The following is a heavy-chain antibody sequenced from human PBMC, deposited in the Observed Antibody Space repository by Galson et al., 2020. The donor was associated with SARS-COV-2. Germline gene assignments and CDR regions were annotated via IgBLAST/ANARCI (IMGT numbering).Heavy chain of an antibody. CDR3: VRGGTTWENSFDY. J-gene: IGHJ4*02. D-gene: IGHD1-7*01. CDR1: GFTFSTYS. Sequence: SCAASGFTFSTYSLNWVRQAPGKGLEWLSHITSSSSAVHYADSVEGRFTISRDNAKNSLYLQMNSLREEDTAVYYCVRGGTTWENSFDYWGQGTLVTVSS. CDR2: ITSSSSAV. V-gene: IGHV3-48*02.